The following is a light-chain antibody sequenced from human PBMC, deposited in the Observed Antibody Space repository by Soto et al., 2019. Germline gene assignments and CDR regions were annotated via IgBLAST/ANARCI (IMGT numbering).Light chain of an antibody. CDR2: DAS. Sequence: ATQSISSWLAWYQHKPGEAPKLLIYDASDLETGVPLRFSGRGSETEFTLTINGLQPDDFATYYCQQYNSFPRTFGQGTKVDI. V-gene: IGKV1-5*01. CDR3: QQYNSFPRT. J-gene: IGKJ1*01. CDR1: QSISSW.